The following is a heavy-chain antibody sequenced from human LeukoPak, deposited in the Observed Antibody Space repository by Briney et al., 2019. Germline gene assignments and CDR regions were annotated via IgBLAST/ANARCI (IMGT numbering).Heavy chain of an antibody. CDR2: INTDGSST. D-gene: IGHD1-26*01. CDR1: GFTFSSYW. CDR3: AKGLMGATPYYFDY. J-gene: IGHJ4*02. V-gene: IGHV3-74*01. Sequence: GGSLRLSCAASGFTFSSYWTHWVRQAPGKGLVWVSRINTDGSSTTYADSVKGRFTISRDNAKNTLYLQMNSLRADDTAVYYCAKGLMGATPYYFDYWGQGTLVTVSS.